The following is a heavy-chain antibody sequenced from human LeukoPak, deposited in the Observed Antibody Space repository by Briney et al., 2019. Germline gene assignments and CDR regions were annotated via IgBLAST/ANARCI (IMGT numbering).Heavy chain of an antibody. CDR1: GFTFSAFW. Sequence: GGSLRLSCAASGFTFSAFWMSWVRQAPGKGLEWVANIKQDGSQKKYVDSVKGRFTISRDNAKNSLYLQLNSLRAEDTAVYYCARILKTSIVGALGYWGQGTLVTVSS. CDR2: IKQDGSQK. V-gene: IGHV3-7*01. J-gene: IGHJ4*02. D-gene: IGHD1-26*01. CDR3: ARILKTSIVGALGY.